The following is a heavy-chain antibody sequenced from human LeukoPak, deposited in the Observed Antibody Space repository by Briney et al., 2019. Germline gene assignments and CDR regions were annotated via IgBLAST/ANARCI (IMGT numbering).Heavy chain of an antibody. CDR1: GDSCSDYY. CDR2: VSASGSP. V-gene: IGHV4-4*07. J-gene: IGHJ4*02. CDR3: ASWNVGRRKYDF. Sequence: PSETLSLTCGVSGDSCSDYYWSWLRQPAGKGLEWIGRVSASGSPRSNDSLQSRVTMSIDTSKNQFSLKLTSVTAADTAVYYCASWNVGRRKYDFWGQGILVTVSS. D-gene: IGHD1-26*01.